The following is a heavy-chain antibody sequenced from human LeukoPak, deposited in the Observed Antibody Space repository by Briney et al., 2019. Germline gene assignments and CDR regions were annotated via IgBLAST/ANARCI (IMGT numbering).Heavy chain of an antibody. V-gene: IGHV3-48*03. D-gene: IGHD2-15*01. CDR1: GFIFSSYE. CDR3: AREVVNDAFDL. Sequence: QPGGSLRLSCAASGFIFSSYEMNWVRQAPGKGLEWVSYITSSGNTIYYADSVKGRFTISRDNAKNSLYLQMNSLRAEDTAVYYCAREVVNDAFDLWGQGTMVTVSS. CDR2: ITSSGNTI. J-gene: IGHJ3*01.